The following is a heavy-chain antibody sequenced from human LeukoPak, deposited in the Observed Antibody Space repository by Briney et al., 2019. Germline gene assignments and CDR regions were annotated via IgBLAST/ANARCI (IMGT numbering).Heavy chain of an antibody. D-gene: IGHD3-10*01. CDR2: IKQDGSEK. CDR3: ARVIRGVDY. CDR1: GFTFSNYW. J-gene: IGHJ4*02. V-gene: IGHV3-7*01. Sequence: PGGSLRLSCAASGFTFSNYWMSWVRQAPGKGLEWVANIKQDGSEKYYVDSVKGRFTISRDNAKNSLYLQMNSLRAEDTAAYYCARVIRGVDYWGQGTLVTVSS.